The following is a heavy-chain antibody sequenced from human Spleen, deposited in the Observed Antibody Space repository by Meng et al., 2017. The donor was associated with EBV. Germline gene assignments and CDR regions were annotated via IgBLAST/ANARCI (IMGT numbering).Heavy chain of an antibody. CDR1: GDSNNKTHR. J-gene: IGHJ4*02. Sequence: SAPGLWTPVGTLYLGCDCSGDSNNKTHRWAWVRQPPGKGLEWIAEIYHSGSTNYNPSLKTRVTISVDTSRNQISLKVSSVTAADTAVYYCARRMSGQSATGFDYWGQGTLVTVSS. CDR3: ARRMSGQSATGFDY. D-gene: IGHD7-27*01. V-gene: IGHV4-4*02. CDR2: IYHSGST.